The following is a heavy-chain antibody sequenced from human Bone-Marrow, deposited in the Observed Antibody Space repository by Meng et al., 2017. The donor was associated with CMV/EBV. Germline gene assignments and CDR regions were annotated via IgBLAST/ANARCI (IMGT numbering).Heavy chain of an antibody. V-gene: IGHV1-2*02. CDR3: ARGYCSSTSCYRASYAFDI. CDR1: GYTFTSYD. CDR2: MNPNSGGT. Sequence: ASVKVSCKASGYTFTSYDINWVRQATGQGLEWMGWMNPNSGGTNYAQKFQGRVTMTRDTSISTAYMELSRLRSDDTAVYYCARGYCSSTSCYRASYAFDIWGQGTRVTV. J-gene: IGHJ3*02. D-gene: IGHD2-2*01.